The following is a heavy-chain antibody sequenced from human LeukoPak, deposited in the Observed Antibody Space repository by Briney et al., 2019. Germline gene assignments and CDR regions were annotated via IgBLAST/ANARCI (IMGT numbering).Heavy chain of an antibody. CDR1: GGTFSSYA. V-gene: IGHV1-69*05. CDR3: ARVVITARRNHYYYYMDV. D-gene: IGHD1-14*01. Sequence: ASVKVSCKASGGTFSSYAISWVRQAPGQGLEWMGGIIPIFGTANYAQKFQGRVTITTDESTSTAYMELSSLRSEDTAVYYCARVVITARRNHYYYYMDVWGKGTTVTVSS. CDR2: IIPIFGTA. J-gene: IGHJ6*03.